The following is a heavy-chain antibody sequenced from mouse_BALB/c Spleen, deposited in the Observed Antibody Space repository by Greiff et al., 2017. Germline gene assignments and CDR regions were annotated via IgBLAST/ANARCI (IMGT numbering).Heavy chain of an antibody. J-gene: IGHJ2*01. CDR2: INSNGGST. Sequence: VQLKESGGGLVQPGGSLKLSCAASGFTFSSYGMSWVRQTPDKRLELVATINSNGGSTYYPDSVKGRFTISRDNAKNTLYLQMSSLKSEDTAMYYCARGGGLPYYFDYWGQGTTLTVSS. D-gene: IGHD6-1*01. V-gene: IGHV5-6-3*01. CDR3: ARGGGLPYYFDY. CDR1: GFTFSSYG.